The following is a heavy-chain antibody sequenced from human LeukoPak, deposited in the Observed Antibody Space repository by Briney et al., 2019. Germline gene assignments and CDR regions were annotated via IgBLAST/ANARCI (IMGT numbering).Heavy chain of an antibody. Sequence: GGSLRLSCAASGFTFSSYWMSWVRQAPGKGLEWVANIKQDGSEKYYVDSVKGRFTISRDNAKNSLYLQMNSLRAEDTAVYYCARDERECSGGSCYSYYFDYWGQGTLVTVSS. J-gene: IGHJ4*02. V-gene: IGHV3-7*01. CDR2: IKQDGSEK. CDR3: ARDERECSGGSCYSYYFDY. CDR1: GFTFSSYW. D-gene: IGHD2-15*01.